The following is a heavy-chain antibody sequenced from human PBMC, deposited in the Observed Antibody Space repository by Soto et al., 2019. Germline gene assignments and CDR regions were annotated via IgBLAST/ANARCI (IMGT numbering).Heavy chain of an antibody. V-gene: IGHV3-23*01. D-gene: IGHD2-15*01. CDR3: AKDRVKYCSRGSCYLILAFDAFDI. CDR1: GFTFSSYA. CDR2: ISGSGGST. J-gene: IGHJ3*02. Sequence: EVQLLESGGGLVQPGGSLRLSCAASGFTFSSYAMSWVRQAPGKGLEWVSAISGSGGSTYYADSVKGRFTISSDNSKNPLYLQMHSLRAEDTAVYYCAKDRVKYCSRGSCYLILAFDAFDIWGQGTMVTVSS.